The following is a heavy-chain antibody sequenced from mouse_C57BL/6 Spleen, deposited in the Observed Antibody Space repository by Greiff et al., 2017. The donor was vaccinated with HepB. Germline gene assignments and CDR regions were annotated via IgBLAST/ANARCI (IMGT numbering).Heavy chain of an antibody. V-gene: IGHV1-64*01. CDR3: AREDGNYEDAMDY. Sequence: VQLKQPGAELVKPGASVKLSCKASGYTFTSYWMHWVKQRPGQGLEWIGMIHPNSGSTNYNEKFKSKATLTVDKSSSTAYMQLSSLTSEDSAVYYCAREDGNYEDAMDYWGQGTSVTVSS. J-gene: IGHJ4*01. D-gene: IGHD2-1*01. CDR1: GYTFTSYW. CDR2: IHPNSGST.